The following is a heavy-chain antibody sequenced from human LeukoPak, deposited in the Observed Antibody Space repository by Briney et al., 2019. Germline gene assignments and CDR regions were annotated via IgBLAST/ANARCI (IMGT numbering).Heavy chain of an antibody. D-gene: IGHD3-3*01. CDR3: ARMSGVSDFWSGYYPNWFDP. Sequence: GGSLRLSCAASGFTFDDYAMHWVRQAPGKGLEWVSFISWHGETTYYSDSVKGRFTISRDNAKNSLYLQMNSLRAEDTAVYYCARMSGVSDFWSGYYPNWFDPWGQGTLVTVSS. V-gene: IGHV3-43D*03. J-gene: IGHJ5*02. CDR1: GFTFDDYA. CDR2: ISWHGETT.